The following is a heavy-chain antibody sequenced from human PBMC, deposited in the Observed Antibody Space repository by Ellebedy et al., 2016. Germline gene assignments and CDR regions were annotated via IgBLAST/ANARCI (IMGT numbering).Heavy chain of an antibody. V-gene: IGHV3-23*01. J-gene: IGHJ4*02. CDR3: AKGLAYYYGSGSFFDY. Sequence: GESLKISXAASGFTFSSYAMSWVRQAPGKGLEWVSAISGSGGSTYYADSVKGRFTISRDNSKNTLYLQMNSLRAEDTAVYYCAKGLAYYYGSGSFFDYWGQGTLVTVSS. D-gene: IGHD3-10*01. CDR2: ISGSGGST. CDR1: GFTFSSYA.